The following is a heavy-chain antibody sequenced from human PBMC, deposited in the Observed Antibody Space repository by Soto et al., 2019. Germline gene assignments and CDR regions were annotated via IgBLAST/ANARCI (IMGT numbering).Heavy chain of an antibody. J-gene: IGHJ4*02. V-gene: IGHV4-39*01. Sequence: QLQLQESGPGLVKPSETLSLTCTVSGGSISSSSSYWIWIRQPPGKGLEWIGSGYNSGSTHSNPSLKSRVTISVDTSKNQVSLKLSSVTAADTAVYYCARNYCDGSGHFYWGQGTLVTVSS. D-gene: IGHD3-22*01. CDR2: GYNSGST. CDR1: GGSISSSSSY. CDR3: ARNYCDGSGHFY.